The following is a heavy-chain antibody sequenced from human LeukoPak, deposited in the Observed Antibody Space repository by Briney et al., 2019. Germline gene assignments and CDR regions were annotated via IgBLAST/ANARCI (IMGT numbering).Heavy chain of an antibody. D-gene: IGHD5-18*01. Sequence: GGSLRLSCAASGFTVSNFYMSWVRQAPGKGLEWVSVIYSGGSTDYAGSVKGRFTISRDNSKNTLYLQMNSLRAEDTAVYYCARGYSYGEGVDYWGQGTLVTVSS. V-gene: IGHV3-53*01. CDR2: IYSGGST. J-gene: IGHJ4*02. CDR3: ARGYSYGEGVDY. CDR1: GFTVSNFY.